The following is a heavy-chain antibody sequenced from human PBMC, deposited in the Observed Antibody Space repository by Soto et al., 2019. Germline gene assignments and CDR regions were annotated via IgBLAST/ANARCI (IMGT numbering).Heavy chain of an antibody. J-gene: IGHJ4*02. CDR2: ISYDGSNK. D-gene: IGHD5-12*01. CDR3: ARGMATRREIDY. Sequence: QVQLVESGGGVVQPGRSLRLSCAASGFTFSSYAMHWVRQAPGKGLEWVAVISYDGSNKYYADSVKGRFTISRDNSKNTLYLQMNSLRAEDTAVYYCARGMATRREIDYWGQGNLVTVSS. V-gene: IGHV3-30-3*01. CDR1: GFTFSSYA.